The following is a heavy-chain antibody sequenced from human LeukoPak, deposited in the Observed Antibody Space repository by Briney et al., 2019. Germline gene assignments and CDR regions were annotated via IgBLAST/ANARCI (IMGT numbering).Heavy chain of an antibody. CDR1: GGSFSSYY. V-gene: IGHV4-59*12. CDR2: IYYSGST. J-gene: IGHJ4*02. CDR3: ARLKGGRWLQLRTFDY. D-gene: IGHD5-24*01. Sequence: SETLSLTCTVSGGSFSSYYWSWIRQPPGKGMEWIAYIYYSGSTSYNPSLKSRVTISVDTSKNQFSLKLSSVTAADTAVYYCARLKGGRWLQLRTFDYWGQGTLVTVSS.